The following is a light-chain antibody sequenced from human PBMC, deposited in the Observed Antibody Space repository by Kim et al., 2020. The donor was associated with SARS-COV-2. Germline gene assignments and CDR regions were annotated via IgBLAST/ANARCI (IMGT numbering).Light chain of an antibody. Sequence: ASIGDRLTITCRASQAISSYLAWYQQKSGKAPKLLIYAASTLQSGVPSRFSGSGSGKDFTLTISCLQSEDFATYYCQQYYDYPRTFGQGTKVDIK. J-gene: IGKJ1*01. CDR1: QAISSY. CDR3: QQYYDYPRT. V-gene: IGKV1-8*01. CDR2: AAS.